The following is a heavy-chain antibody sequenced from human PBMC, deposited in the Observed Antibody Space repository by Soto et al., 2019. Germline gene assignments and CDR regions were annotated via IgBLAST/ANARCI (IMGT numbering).Heavy chain of an antibody. CDR1: GFTFSNCN. J-gene: IGHJ5*02. CDR2: ISSSSSPI. D-gene: IGHD6-13*01. Sequence: ESGGGFVQPGGSLRLSCAASGFTFSNCNMNWVRQAPGKGLEWVSYISSSSSPIFYADSVKGRFTISRDNARNSLYLQMNSLRAEDTAVYYCARGLDSSWFFLWGQGTLVTVSS. CDR3: ARGLDSSWFFL. V-gene: IGHV3-48*01.